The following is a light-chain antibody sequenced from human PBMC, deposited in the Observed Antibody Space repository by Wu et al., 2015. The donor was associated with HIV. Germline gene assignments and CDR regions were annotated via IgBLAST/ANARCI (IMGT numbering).Light chain of an antibody. CDR1: QSITSW. V-gene: IGKV1-5*03. CDR3: QQRKT. CDR2: KAS. J-gene: IGKJ1*01. Sequence: DIQMTQSPSTLSASVGDRVIITCRVSQSITSWLAWYQQKPGKAPKLLIYKASTLDDGVPSRFSGSASGTQFTLTINNLQPDDFATYYCQQRKTFGQGTKVEIK.